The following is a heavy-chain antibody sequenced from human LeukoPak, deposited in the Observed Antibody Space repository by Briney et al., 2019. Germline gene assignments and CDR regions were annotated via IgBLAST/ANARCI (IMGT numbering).Heavy chain of an antibody. V-gene: IGHV1-8*01. D-gene: IGHD2-2*02. J-gene: IGHJ3*02. CDR2: MNPNSGNT. CDR1: GYTFTSYD. CDR3: SRAIRRGAFDI. Sequence: GASVKVSCKASGYTFTSYDINWVRQATGQGLERMGWMNPNSGNTGYAQKFQGRVTMTRNTSISTAYMELSSLRSEDTAVYYCSRAIRRGAFDIWGQGTMVTVSS.